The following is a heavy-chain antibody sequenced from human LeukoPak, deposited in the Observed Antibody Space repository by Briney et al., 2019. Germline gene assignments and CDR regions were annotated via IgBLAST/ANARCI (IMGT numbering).Heavy chain of an antibody. Sequence: GGSLRLSCAASGFTFSSYAMSWVRQAPGKGLEWVSAISGSGGSTYYADSVKGRFTISRDNSKNTLYLQMNSLRAEDTAVYYWAKGRFNMVRGGIDYWGQGTLVTVSS. V-gene: IGHV3-23*01. D-gene: IGHD3-10*01. CDR1: GFTFSSYA. CDR3: AKGRFNMVRGGIDY. CDR2: ISGSGGST. J-gene: IGHJ4*02.